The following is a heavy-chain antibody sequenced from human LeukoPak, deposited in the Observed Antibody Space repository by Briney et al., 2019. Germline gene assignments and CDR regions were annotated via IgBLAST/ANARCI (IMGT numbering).Heavy chain of an antibody. Sequence: GGSLRLSCAASGFTFSKAWMSWVRQAPGKGLEWVGRFKSKTDGGTTDYAAPVKGRFIVSRDDSKNTLYLQMNSLRTEDTAVYFCTKDIGYFDYWGQGTLVTVSS. CDR1: GFTFSKAW. V-gene: IGHV3-15*01. CDR3: TKDIGYFDY. CDR2: FKSKTDGGTT. J-gene: IGHJ4*02.